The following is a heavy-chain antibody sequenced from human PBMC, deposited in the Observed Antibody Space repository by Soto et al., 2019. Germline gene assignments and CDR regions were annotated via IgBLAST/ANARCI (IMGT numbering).Heavy chain of an antibody. J-gene: IGHJ6*02. CDR3: AKRTLITVHSGFGMDV. V-gene: IGHV3-23*01. D-gene: IGHD4-17*01. CDR2: ISGSGDIT. Sequence: EVQLLESGGGLVQPGGSLRLSCAASGFTFSSYAMSWVRQTPGKGLEWVSAISGSGDITSYADSVRGRFAISRDNSKNTMYLQMNTLRAEDTAIYYCAKRTLITVHSGFGMDVWGLGTTVTVSS. CDR1: GFTFSSYA.